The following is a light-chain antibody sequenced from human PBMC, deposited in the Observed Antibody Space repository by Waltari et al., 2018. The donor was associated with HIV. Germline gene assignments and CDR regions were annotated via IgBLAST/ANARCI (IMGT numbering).Light chain of an antibody. CDR1: TIGTKK. Sequence: SYVLTQSPSVSVAPRQTATLHCWGNTIGTKKVPLYRQKPGQAPVLFVYDDSDRPSGIPERVSGSNSGNAATLTISKVEVGDEADYFCQVWDSTSDHLWVFGGGSRLTVL. CDR3: QVWDSTSDHLWV. CDR2: DDS. J-gene: IGLJ3*02. V-gene: IGLV3-21*02.